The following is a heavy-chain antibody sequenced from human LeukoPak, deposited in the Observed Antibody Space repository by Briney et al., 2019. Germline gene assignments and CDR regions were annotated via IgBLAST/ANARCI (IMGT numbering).Heavy chain of an antibody. D-gene: IGHD3-3*01. CDR2: IIPIFGTA. CDR1: GGTFSSYA. Sequence: ASVKVSCKASGGTFSSYAISWVRQAPGQGLEWMGGIIPIFGTANYAQKFQGRVTITTDESTSTAYMELSSLRSEDTAVYYCARNPITIFGVETAYFDYWGQGTLVTVSS. V-gene: IGHV1-69*05. CDR3: ARNPITIFGVETAYFDY. J-gene: IGHJ4*02.